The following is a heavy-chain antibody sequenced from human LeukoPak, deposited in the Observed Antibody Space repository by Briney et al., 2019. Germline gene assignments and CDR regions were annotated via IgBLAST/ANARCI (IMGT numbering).Heavy chain of an antibody. J-gene: IGHJ4*02. V-gene: IGHV3-21*01. CDR2: ISSSSSYI. Sequence: GGSLRLSCAPSGFTFSRYSMNWVRQAPREGLEWGSSISSSSSYIYYADSVKGRFTISRDNAKNSLYLQMNSLRAEDTAVYYCASVRHGAYWGQGTLVTVSS. CDR3: ASVRHGAY. CDR1: GFTFSRYS. D-gene: IGHD1-26*01.